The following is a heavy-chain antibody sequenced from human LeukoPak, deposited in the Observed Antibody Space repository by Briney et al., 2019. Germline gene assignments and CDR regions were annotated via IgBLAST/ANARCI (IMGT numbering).Heavy chain of an antibody. D-gene: IGHD1-26*01. V-gene: IGHV4-38-2*01. Sequence: NSSETLSLTCAVSGYSINSGYYWGWIRQPPGKGLEWIGSIYHSGSTYYNPSLKSRVTISADTSKNQFSLKLSSVTAADTAVYYCARGIVGATAPDYWGQGALVIVSS. CDR1: GYSINSGYY. CDR3: ARGIVGATAPDY. J-gene: IGHJ4*02. CDR2: IYHSGST.